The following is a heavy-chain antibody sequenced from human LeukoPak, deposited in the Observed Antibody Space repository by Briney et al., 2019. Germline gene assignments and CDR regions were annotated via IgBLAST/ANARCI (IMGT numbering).Heavy chain of an antibody. CDR2: IYYSGST. D-gene: IGHD3-22*01. J-gene: IGHJ4*02. Sequence: SETLSLTCTVSGGSISSYYWSWIRQPPGKGLGWIGYIYYSGSTNYNPSLKSRVTISVDTSRNQFSLRLSAVTAADTVVHYGARDYVGSGYIWAYWGQGTLVTVSS. CDR3: ARDYVGSGYIWAY. CDR1: GGSISSYY. V-gene: IGHV4-59*01.